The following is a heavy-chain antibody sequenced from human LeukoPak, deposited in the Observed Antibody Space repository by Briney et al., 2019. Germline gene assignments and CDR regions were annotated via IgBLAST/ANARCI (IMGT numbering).Heavy chain of an antibody. D-gene: IGHD3-10*01. J-gene: IGHJ4*02. CDR1: GASISDYY. CDR2: IYYSGST. Sequence: SETLSLTCTVSGASISDYYWSWIRQPPGKGPKWIGYIYYSGSTNYNPSLKSRVTISVDTSTNQYSLKLSSVTAADTAVYYCARHESFRGYFDYWGQGTLVTVSS. V-gene: IGHV4-59*08. CDR3: ARHESFRGYFDY.